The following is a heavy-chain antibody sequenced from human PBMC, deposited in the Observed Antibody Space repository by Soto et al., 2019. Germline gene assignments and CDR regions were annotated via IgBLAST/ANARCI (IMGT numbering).Heavy chain of an antibody. Sequence: HPGGSLRLSCAASGFTFTSYAMSWVRQAPGKGLEWVSTISGSGDSTYYADSVKGRFTISRDNSKNTLYLQMSSLRAEDTAVYFCAKSRAVSPSPRVPLDYWGQGTLVTVSS. CDR1: GFTFTSYA. D-gene: IGHD3-22*01. CDR2: ISGSGDST. J-gene: IGHJ4*02. CDR3: AKSRAVSPSPRVPLDY. V-gene: IGHV3-23*01.